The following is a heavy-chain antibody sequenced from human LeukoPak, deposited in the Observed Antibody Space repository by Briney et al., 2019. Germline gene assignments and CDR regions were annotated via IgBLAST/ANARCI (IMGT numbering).Heavy chain of an antibody. CDR1: GFTFSSYW. CDR2: INTDGSSA. J-gene: IGHJ4*02. CDR3: AGAHRQWLVLGYFDY. D-gene: IGHD6-19*01. Sequence: EGSLRLSCAASGFTFSSYWMHWVRQAPGKGLVWVSRINTDGSSASYADSVKGRFTISRDNAKNSLYLQMNSLRAEDTAVYYCAGAHRQWLVLGYFDYWGQGTLVTVSS. V-gene: IGHV3-74*01.